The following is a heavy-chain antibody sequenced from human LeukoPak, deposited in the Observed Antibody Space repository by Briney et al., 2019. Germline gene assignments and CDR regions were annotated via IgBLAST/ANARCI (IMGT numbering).Heavy chain of an antibody. CDR2: IKQDGSEK. CDR1: GFTFSSYW. J-gene: IGHJ4*02. Sequence: GGSLRLSCAASGFTFSSYWMSWVRQAPGKGREWVANIKQDGSEKYYVDSVKGRFTISRDNAKNSLYLQMNSLRAEDTAVYYCARDSYYGSGSRIMGHYWGQGTLVTVSS. CDR3: ARDSYYGSGSRIMGHY. D-gene: IGHD3-10*01. V-gene: IGHV3-7*01.